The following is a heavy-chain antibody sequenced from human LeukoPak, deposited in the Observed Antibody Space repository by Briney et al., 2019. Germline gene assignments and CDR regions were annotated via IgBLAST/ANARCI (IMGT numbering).Heavy chain of an antibody. CDR1: GGSISSYY. CDR3: AREVPGCSGGSCYSTGSWFDP. D-gene: IGHD2-15*01. CDR2: IYYSGST. V-gene: IGHV4-59*12. Sequence: SETLSLTCTVSGGSISSYYWSWIRQPPGKGLEWIGYIYYSGSTYYNPSLKSRVTISVDTSKNQFSLKLSSVTAADTAVYYCAREVPGCSGGSCYSTGSWFDPWGQGTLVTVSS. J-gene: IGHJ5*02.